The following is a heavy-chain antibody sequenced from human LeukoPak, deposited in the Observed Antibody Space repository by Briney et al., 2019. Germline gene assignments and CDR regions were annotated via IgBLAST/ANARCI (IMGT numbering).Heavy chain of an antibody. Sequence: ASVKVSCKTSAYPFTTYYMHWVRQAPGQGLEWMGVINPSDGSTSYAQKFRGRLTMTRDTSTSTLYMDLSSLIFEDTAVYFCRRDSSRGWFSLDHWGQGTLVTVSS. V-gene: IGHV1-46*01. CDR1: AYPFTTYY. D-gene: IGHD6-19*01. CDR3: RRDSSRGWFSLDH. J-gene: IGHJ4*02. CDR2: INPSDGST.